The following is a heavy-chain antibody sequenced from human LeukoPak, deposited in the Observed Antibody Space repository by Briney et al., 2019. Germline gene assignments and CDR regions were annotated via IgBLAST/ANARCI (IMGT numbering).Heavy chain of an antibody. D-gene: IGHD6-6*01. CDR2: ISSNGATT. CDR3: VKGRSIAAPNNDFFDS. J-gene: IGHJ4*02. Sequence: PGGSLRLSCSASGFTFNRFYLHWVRQAPGKGLEFVSHISSNGATTYYADSVKGRFTISRDNSKNTLYPQMSSLRADDTAVYYCVKGRSIAAPNNDFFDSWGQGALVTVSS. V-gene: IGHV3-64D*06. CDR1: GFTFNRFY.